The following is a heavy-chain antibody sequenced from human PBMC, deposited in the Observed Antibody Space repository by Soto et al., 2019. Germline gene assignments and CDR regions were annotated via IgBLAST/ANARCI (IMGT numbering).Heavy chain of an antibody. D-gene: IGHD3-16*02. Sequence: GASVKVSCKASGGTFSSYAISWVRQAPGQGLEWMGGIIPIFGTANYAQKFQGRVTITADESTSTAYMELSSLRSEDTAVYYCARPGVTFGGVIARYYYYGMDVWGQGTTVTVSS. CDR1: GGTFSSYA. V-gene: IGHV1-69*13. J-gene: IGHJ6*02. CDR3: ARPGVTFGGVIARYYYYGMDV. CDR2: IIPIFGTA.